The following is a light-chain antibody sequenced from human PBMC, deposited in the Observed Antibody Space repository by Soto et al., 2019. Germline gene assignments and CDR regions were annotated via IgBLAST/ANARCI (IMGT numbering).Light chain of an antibody. V-gene: IGLV2-14*01. CDR3: SSYTSSSPYV. CDR2: DVS. J-gene: IGLJ1*01. CDR1: SSDVGGYNY. Sequence: QSALTQPASVSGSPGQSITISCTGTSSDVGGYNYVSWYQQLPGKAPKLMIYDVSNRPSGVSNRFSGSKSGNTASLTISGLQAEDEADYYCSSYTSSSPYVFRTGTKLTVL.